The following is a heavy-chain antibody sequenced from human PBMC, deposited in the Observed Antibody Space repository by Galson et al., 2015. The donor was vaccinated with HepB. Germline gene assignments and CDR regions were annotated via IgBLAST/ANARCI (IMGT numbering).Heavy chain of an antibody. CDR2: ISSGSTNI. J-gene: IGHJ3*01. Sequence: SLRISCEASGFSFGTYSMNWVRQAPGKGLEWISYISSGSTNIFYAESVKGRFSISRDNAQKSLYMQMENVRPEDTAVYYCVRDTRRSPLTAFDFWGQGTVVTVSS. CDR3: VRDTRRSPLTAFDF. D-gene: IGHD4/OR15-4a*01. V-gene: IGHV3-48*04. CDR1: GFSFGTYS.